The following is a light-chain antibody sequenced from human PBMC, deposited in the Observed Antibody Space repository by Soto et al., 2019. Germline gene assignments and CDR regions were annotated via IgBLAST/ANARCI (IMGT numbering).Light chain of an antibody. Sequence: QSVLTQPPSASGTPGQRVTISCSGSSSNIGSNTVNWYQQPPGTAPKLLIYSNNQRPSGVPDRFSGSKSGTSASLAISGLQSEDEADYYCAAWDDILNGVVFGGGTQLTVL. CDR3: AAWDDILNGVV. J-gene: IGLJ3*02. CDR2: SNN. V-gene: IGLV1-44*01. CDR1: SSNIGSNT.